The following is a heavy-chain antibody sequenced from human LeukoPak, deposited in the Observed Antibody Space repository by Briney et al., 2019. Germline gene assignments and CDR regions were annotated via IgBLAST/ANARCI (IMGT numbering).Heavy chain of an antibody. Sequence: PGGSLRLSCVASGFTYSSYWMSWVRQAPGKGLEWVANIKQDGSEKNYVDSVEGRFTISRDNAKNSLYLQMNSLRAEDTAVYYCTSTLRYRFDYWGQGTLVTVSS. CDR3: TSTLRYRFDY. CDR1: GFTYSSYW. D-gene: IGHD3-9*01. V-gene: IGHV3-7*03. CDR2: IKQDGSEK. J-gene: IGHJ4*02.